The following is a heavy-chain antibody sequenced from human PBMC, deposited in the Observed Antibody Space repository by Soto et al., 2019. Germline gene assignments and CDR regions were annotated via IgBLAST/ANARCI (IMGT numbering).Heavy chain of an antibody. Sequence: SETLSVTCAVSGCSISSGGYSWSWIRQPPGKGLEWFGYIYHSGSTYYNPSLKSRVTISVDRSKNQFSLKLSSVTAADTAVYYCARDRGFHSGSYPGVYYYYGMDVWGQGTTVTV. V-gene: IGHV4-30-2*01. CDR2: IYHSGST. D-gene: IGHD1-26*01. CDR3: ARDRGFHSGSYPGVYYYYGMDV. J-gene: IGHJ6*02. CDR1: GCSISSGGYS.